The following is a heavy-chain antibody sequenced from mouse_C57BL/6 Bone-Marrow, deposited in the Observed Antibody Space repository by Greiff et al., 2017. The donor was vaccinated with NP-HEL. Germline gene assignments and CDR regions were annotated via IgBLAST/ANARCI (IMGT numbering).Heavy chain of an antibody. CDR1: GYTFTRYW. V-gene: IGHV1-72*01. CDR3: AREGIYYDYGYMDY. CDR2: IDPNSGGN. Sequence: QVQLQQPGAEFVKPGASVKLSCKASGYTFTRYWMHWVKQRPGRGLEWIGRIDPNSGGNKYNEKFKSKAKLTVDKPSSTAYMQLSSLTSEDSAVYYCAREGIYYDYGYMDYWGQGTSVTVSS. D-gene: IGHD2-4*01. J-gene: IGHJ4*01.